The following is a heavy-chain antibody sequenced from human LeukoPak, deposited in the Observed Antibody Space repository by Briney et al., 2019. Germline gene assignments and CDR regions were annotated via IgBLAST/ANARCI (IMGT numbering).Heavy chain of an antibody. CDR2: IYSGGST. V-gene: IGHV3-53*01. CDR3: ARDNAYFDY. Sequence: GGSLRLSCAASGFTVSSTFMSWVRKAPGKGLEGVSVIYSGGSTQYADSVKGRFTISRDNSKNTLYLQMNSLRAEDTAVYYCARDNAYFDYWGQGTLVTVSS. CDR1: GFTVSSTF. J-gene: IGHJ4*02.